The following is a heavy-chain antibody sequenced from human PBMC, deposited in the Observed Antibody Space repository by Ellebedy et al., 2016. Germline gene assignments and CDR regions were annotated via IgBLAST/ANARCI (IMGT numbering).Heavy chain of an antibody. CDR1: GGSFSGYY. Sequence: SETLSLXCAVYGGSFSGYYWSWIRQPPGKGLEWIGEINHSGSTNYNPSLKSRVTISVDTSKNQFSLKLSSVTAADTAVYYCARKGYCSGGSCYNAFDIWGQGTMVTVSS. D-gene: IGHD2-15*01. CDR3: ARKGYCSGGSCYNAFDI. V-gene: IGHV4-34*01. J-gene: IGHJ3*02. CDR2: INHSGST.